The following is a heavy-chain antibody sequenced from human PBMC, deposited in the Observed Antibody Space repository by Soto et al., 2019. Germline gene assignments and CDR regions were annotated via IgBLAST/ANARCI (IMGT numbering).Heavy chain of an antibody. CDR3: ATIAVPPAFDI. Sequence: GGSLRLSCAASGFTFSSYAMHWVRQAPGKGLEWVAVISYDGSNKYYADSVKGRFTISRDNSKNTLYLQMNSLRAEDTAVYYCATIAVPPAFDIWGQGTMVTVS. V-gene: IGHV3-30-3*01. J-gene: IGHJ3*02. CDR1: GFTFSSYA. CDR2: ISYDGSNK. D-gene: IGHD6-19*01.